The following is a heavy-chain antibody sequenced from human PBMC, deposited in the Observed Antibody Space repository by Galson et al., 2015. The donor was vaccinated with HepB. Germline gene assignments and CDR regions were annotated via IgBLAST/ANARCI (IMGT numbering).Heavy chain of an antibody. J-gene: IGHJ2*01. Sequence: SVKVSCKASGYTFTGYYMHWVRQAPGQGLEWMGWINPNSGGTNYAQKFQGRVTMTRDTSISTAYMELSRLRSDDTAVYYCARDIVVVPAVGYFDLWGRGTLVTVSS. V-gene: IGHV1-2*02. CDR2: INPNSGGT. CDR1: GYTFTGYY. CDR3: ARDIVVVPAVGYFDL. D-gene: IGHD2-2*01.